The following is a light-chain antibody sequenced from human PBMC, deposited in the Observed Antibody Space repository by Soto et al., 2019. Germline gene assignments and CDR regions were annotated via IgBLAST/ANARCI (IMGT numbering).Light chain of an antibody. CDR1: NIGTRS. V-gene: IGLV3-21*03. Sequence: SSELTQPTSVSVAPGKTATFTCGGDNIGTRSVHWHQQKPGQAPVLVIYRDTHRPTGIPDRFSGSYSENTATLTISRVEAGDEGDYYCQVWDCNTDPRVVFGGGTKLTVL. J-gene: IGLJ2*01. CDR2: RDT. CDR3: QVWDCNTDPRVV.